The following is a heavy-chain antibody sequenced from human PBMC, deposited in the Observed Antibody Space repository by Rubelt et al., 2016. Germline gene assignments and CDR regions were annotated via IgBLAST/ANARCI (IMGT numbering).Heavy chain of an antibody. V-gene: IGHV3-48*04. Sequence: STYYADSVKGRFTISRDNAKNSLYLQMNSLRAEDTAVYYCARDPVGEDIVVVRAAGENFDYWGQGTLVTVSS. D-gene: IGHD2-2*01. J-gene: IGHJ4*02. CDR3: ARDPVGEDIVVVRAAGENFDY. CDR2: ST.